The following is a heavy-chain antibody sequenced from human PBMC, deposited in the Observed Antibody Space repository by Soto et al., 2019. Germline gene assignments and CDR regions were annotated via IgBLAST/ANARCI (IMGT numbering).Heavy chain of an antibody. V-gene: IGHV3-21*01. Sequence: EVQLVESGGGLVKPGGSLRLSCAASGFTFSSYSMNWVRQAPGKGLEWVSSISSSSSYIYYADSVKGRFTISRDNAKNSLYLQMNSLRAEDTAVYYCARSEYQLLWGMDAWGQGTTVTVSS. CDR1: GFTFSSYS. J-gene: IGHJ6*02. CDR3: ARSEYQLLWGMDA. D-gene: IGHD2-2*01. CDR2: ISSSSSYI.